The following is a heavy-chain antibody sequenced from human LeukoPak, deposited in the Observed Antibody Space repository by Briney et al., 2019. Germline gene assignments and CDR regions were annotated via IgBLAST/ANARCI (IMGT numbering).Heavy chain of an antibody. CDR3: ARGRNIAITMIVKNFDY. V-gene: IGHV4-34*01. J-gene: IGHJ4*02. CDR2: INHSGST. D-gene: IGHD3-22*01. CDR1: GFTFSSYW. Sequence: GSLRLSCAASGFTFSSYWMSWIRQPPGKGLEWIGEINHSGSTNYNPSLKSRVTISVDTSKNQFSLKLSSVTAADTAVYYCARGRNIAITMIVKNFDYWGQGTLVTVSS.